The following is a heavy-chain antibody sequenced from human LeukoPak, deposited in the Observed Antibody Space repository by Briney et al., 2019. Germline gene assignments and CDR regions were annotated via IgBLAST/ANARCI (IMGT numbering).Heavy chain of an antibody. D-gene: IGHD4-17*01. V-gene: IGHV3-23*01. CDR2: ITGSGGST. CDR3: AKDRGDYVEYFQH. Sequence: GGSLRLSCAASGFTFSSYAMSWVRQAPGKGLEWVSAITGSGGSTYYADSVKGRFTISRDNSKNTLYLQMNSLRAEDTAVYYCAKDRGDYVEYFQHWGQGTLVTVSS. J-gene: IGHJ1*01. CDR1: GFTFSSYA.